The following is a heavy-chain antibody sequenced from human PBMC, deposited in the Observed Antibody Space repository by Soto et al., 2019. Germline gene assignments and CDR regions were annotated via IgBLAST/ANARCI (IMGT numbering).Heavy chain of an antibody. CDR2: IYYSGST. CDR3: ARQAGFDAFDI. Sequence: SETLSLTCTVSGGSISSYYWSWIRQPPGKGLEWIGYIYYSGSTNDSPSLKSRVTISVDTSKNQFSLKLSSVTAADTAVYYCARQAGFDAFDIWGQGTMVTVSS. CDR1: GGSISSYY. J-gene: IGHJ3*02. V-gene: IGHV4-59*08.